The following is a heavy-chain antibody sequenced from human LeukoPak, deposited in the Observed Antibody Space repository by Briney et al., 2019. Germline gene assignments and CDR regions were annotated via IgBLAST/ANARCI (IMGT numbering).Heavy chain of an antibody. CDR2: IYYSGST. CDR1: GGSISSSSYY. V-gene: IGHV4-39*07. D-gene: IGHD4-17*01. J-gene: IGHJ4*02. Sequence: SETLSLTCTVSGGSISSSSYYWGWIRQPPGKGLEWIGSIYYSGSTYYNPSLKSRVTISVDTSKNQFSLKLSSVTAADMAVYYCARLSTVTASFDYWGQGTLVTVSS. CDR3: ARLSTVTASFDY.